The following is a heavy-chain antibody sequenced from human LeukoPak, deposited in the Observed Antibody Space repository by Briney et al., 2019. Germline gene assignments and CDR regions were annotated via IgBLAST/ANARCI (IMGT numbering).Heavy chain of an antibody. V-gene: IGHV3-53*01. J-gene: IGHJ3*02. CDR2: IYSGAST. CDR1: GFSVSNNY. Sequence: GGSLRLSCAASGFSVSNNYMSWVRQAPGKGLEWVSVIYSGASTYHADSVKGRFTISGDNSKNTLHLQMNNLRAEDTAVYYCARLRDYHYADAFDIWGQGTVVTVSS. D-gene: IGHD3-22*01. CDR3: ARLRDYHYADAFDI.